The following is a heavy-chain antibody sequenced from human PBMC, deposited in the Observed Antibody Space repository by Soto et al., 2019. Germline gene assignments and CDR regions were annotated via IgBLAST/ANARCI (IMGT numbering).Heavy chain of an antibody. CDR3: ARRVTMVRGVIDYYYYGMDV. D-gene: IGHD3-10*01. CDR1: GFTVSSDY. V-gene: IGHV3-53*01. CDR2: IYSGGST. J-gene: IGHJ6*02. Sequence: GGSLRLSCAASGFTVSSDYMSWVRQAPGKGLEWVSVIYSGGSTYYADSVKGRFTISRDNSKNTLYLQMNSLRAEDTAVYYCARRVTMVRGVIDYYYYGMDVWGQGTTVTVSS.